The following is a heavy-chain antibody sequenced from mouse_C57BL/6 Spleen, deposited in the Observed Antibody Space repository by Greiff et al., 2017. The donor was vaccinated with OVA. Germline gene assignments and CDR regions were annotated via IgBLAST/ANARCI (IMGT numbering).Heavy chain of an antibody. V-gene: IGHV1-61*01. CDR1: GYTFTSYW. D-gene: IGHD2-3*01. CDR2: IYPSDSET. CDR3: AREGYRWGEMDY. Sequence: QVQLQQSGAELVRPGSSVKLSCKASGYTFTSYWMDWVKQRPGQGLEWIGNIYPSDSETHYNQKFKDKATLTVDKSSSTAYMQLSSLTSEDSAVYYCAREGYRWGEMDYWGQGTSVTVSS. J-gene: IGHJ4*01.